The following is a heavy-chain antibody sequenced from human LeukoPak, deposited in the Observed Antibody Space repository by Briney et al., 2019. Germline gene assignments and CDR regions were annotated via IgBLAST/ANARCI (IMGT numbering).Heavy chain of an antibody. CDR1: GFTFSTYW. V-gene: IGHV3-30*18. CDR3: AKVDYSGLDY. CDR2: ISYDGSNK. J-gene: IGHJ4*02. D-gene: IGHD5-12*01. Sequence: GGSLRLSCAASGFTFSTYWMSWVRQAPGKGLEWVAVISYDGSNKYYADSVKGRFTISRDNSKNTLYLQMNSLRAEDTAVYYCAKVDYSGLDYWGQGTLVTVSS.